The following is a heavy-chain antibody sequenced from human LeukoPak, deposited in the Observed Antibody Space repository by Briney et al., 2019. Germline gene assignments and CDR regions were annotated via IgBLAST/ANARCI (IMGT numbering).Heavy chain of an antibody. J-gene: IGHJ4*02. CDR1: GGSISTGGSY. CDR3: AKRGVTGYKEAFDY. V-gene: IGHV3-23*01. D-gene: IGHD3-9*01. CDR2: VSGSGGST. Sequence: PSETLSLTCTVSGGSISTGGSYWSWVRQAPGKGLEWVSAVSGSGGSTYYADSVEGRFTISRDNSKNTLHLQMNSLRAEDTAVYYCAKRGVTGYKEAFDYWGQGTLVTVSS.